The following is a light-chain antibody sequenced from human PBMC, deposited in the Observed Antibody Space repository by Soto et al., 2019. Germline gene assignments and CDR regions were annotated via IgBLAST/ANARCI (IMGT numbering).Light chain of an antibody. Sequence: QPVLTQSSSASASLGSSVKLTCTLSSGHSSYIIAWHQQQPGTGPRYLMKLEGSGSYTKGSGVPDRFSGSSSGADRYLTISNLQFEDDADYYCETWDFNTRVFGGGTKLTVL. CDR1: SGHSSYI. J-gene: IGLJ3*02. CDR2: LEGSGSY. CDR3: ETWDFNTRV. V-gene: IGLV4-60*02.